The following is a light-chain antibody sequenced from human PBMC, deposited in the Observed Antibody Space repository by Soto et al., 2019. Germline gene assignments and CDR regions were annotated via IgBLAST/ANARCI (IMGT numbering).Light chain of an antibody. CDR2: DVS. V-gene: IGLV2-11*01. Sequence: QSVLTQPRSVSGSPGQSVTISCTGTSSDVGGYNYVSWYQQHPGKAPKLMIYDVSKRPSGVPDRFSGSKSGNTASLTIFGLQAEDEADYYCCSYAGSYSYVFGTGTKVPVL. CDR3: CSYAGSYSYV. CDR1: SSDVGGYNY. J-gene: IGLJ1*01.